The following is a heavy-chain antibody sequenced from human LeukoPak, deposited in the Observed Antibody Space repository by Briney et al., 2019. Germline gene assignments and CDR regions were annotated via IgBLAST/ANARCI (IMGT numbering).Heavy chain of an antibody. CDR1: GFTFRDYY. CDR3: ASPYDFWSGYYYYGMDV. CDR2: ISSSGSTI. V-gene: IGHV3-11*01. D-gene: IGHD3-3*01. J-gene: IGHJ6*02. Sequence: GGSLRLSCAASGFTFRDYYMSWIRQAPGKGLEWVSYISSSGSTIYYADSVKGRFTISRDNAKNSLYLQMNSLRAEDTAVYYCASPYDFWSGYYYYGMDVWGQGTTVTVSS.